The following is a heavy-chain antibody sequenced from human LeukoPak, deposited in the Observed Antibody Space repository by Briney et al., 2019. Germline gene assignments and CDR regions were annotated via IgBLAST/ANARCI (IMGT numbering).Heavy chain of an antibody. Sequence: KPSGTLSLTCAVSGGSISSSNWWSWVRQPPGKGLEWIGEIYHSGSTNYNPSLKSRVTISVGKSKNQFSLKLSSVTAADTAVYYCARGDSEWELLLVYWGQGTLVTVSS. CDR3: ARGDSEWELLLVY. V-gene: IGHV4-4*02. J-gene: IGHJ4*02. CDR2: IYHSGST. D-gene: IGHD1-26*01. CDR1: GGSISSSNW.